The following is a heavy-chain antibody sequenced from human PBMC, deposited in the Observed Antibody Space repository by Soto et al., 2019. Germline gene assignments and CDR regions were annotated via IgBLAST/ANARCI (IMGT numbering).Heavy chain of an antibody. CDR2: ISPVFGTA. CDR3: ARGDATKTVVTTYYGMDV. Sequence: QVQLVQSGAEVKKPGSSVKVSCKASGGSLSNFGISWVRQAPGQGLEWMGGISPVFGTANYAQKFQGRVTISADESTSRVYMNVTRLRSEDTAVYYCARGDATKTVVTTYYGMDVWGQGTTVTVSS. CDR1: GGSLSNFG. V-gene: IGHV1-69*12. D-gene: IGHD4-17*01. J-gene: IGHJ6*02.